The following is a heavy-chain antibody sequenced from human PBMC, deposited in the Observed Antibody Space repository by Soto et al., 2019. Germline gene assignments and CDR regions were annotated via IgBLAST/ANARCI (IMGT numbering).Heavy chain of an antibody. J-gene: IGHJ4*02. D-gene: IGHD3-10*01. CDR1: GFTFSNYG. CDR2: IWYDGNEK. CDR3: ARGGDGSICPFDY. Sequence: QVQLVESGGGVVQPGRSLRLSCAASGFTFSNYGMHWVRQAPGKGLEWVAVIWYDGNEKYYADSVEGRFTISRDNSKNTLYGKRNSWRAEDRAVYYCARGGDGSICPFDYGGQGTRVTVPS. V-gene: IGHV3-33*01.